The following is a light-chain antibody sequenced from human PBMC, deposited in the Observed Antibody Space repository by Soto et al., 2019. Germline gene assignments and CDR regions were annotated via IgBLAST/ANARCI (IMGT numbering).Light chain of an antibody. J-gene: IGLJ1*01. CDR2: EVS. CDR3: PSYAGTYMLFYV. Sequence: QSALTQPPSASGSPGQSVTISCTGTSSDVGAYNYVSWYQQLPGKAPKLIIYEVSKRPSGVPDRFSGSKSGNTASLTVSGLQAEDGAVYYCPSYAGTYMLFYVFRPGTKVTVL. CDR1: SSDVGAYNY. V-gene: IGLV2-8*01.